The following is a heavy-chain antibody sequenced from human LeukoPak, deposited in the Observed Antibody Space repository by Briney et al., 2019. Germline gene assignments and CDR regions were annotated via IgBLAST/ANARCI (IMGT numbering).Heavy chain of an antibody. J-gene: IGHJ4*02. CDR2: ISYGGSNK. Sequence: GGSLRLSCAASGFTFSSYAMHWVRQAPGKGLEWVAVISYGGSNKYYADSVKGRFTISRDNSKNTLYLQMNSLRAEDTAVYYCARFDIVVVVAATGALDYWGQGTLVTVSS. CDR1: GFTFSSYA. D-gene: IGHD2-15*01. V-gene: IGHV3-30-3*01. CDR3: ARFDIVVVVAATGALDY.